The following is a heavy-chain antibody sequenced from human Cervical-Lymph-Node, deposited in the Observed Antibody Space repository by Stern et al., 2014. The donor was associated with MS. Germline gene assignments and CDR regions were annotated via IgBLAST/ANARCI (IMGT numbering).Heavy chain of an antibody. Sequence: EVQLLESGGGLVQPGTSLRLSCEGSGFSFSRYWMHWVRQAPGKGLVWVSRINSDGIPTTYADSVKGRFTISRDNAKNTVYLEMDSLRAEDTAVYYCVREYYGSGSFDIWGQGTKVTVSS. CDR3: VREYYGSGSFDI. J-gene: IGHJ3*02. CDR2: INSDGIPT. D-gene: IGHD3-10*01. V-gene: IGHV3-74*03. CDR1: GFSFSRYW.